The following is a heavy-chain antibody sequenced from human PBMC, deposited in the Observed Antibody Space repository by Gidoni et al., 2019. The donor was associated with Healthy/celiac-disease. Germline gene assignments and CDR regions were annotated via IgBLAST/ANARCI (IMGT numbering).Heavy chain of an antibody. D-gene: IGHD1-26*01. J-gene: IGHJ4*02. CDR2: ISGSGGST. V-gene: IGHV3-23*01. Sequence: EGQLFGCGGGLGQPGGSLRLSCAASGFTFSSYAMSWVRQAPGKGLGWVSAISGSGGSTYYADSVKGRFTISRDNSKNTLYLQMNSLRAEDTAVYYCAKVAWELLDYFDYWGQGTLVTVSS. CDR1: GFTFSSYA. CDR3: AKVAWELLDYFDY.